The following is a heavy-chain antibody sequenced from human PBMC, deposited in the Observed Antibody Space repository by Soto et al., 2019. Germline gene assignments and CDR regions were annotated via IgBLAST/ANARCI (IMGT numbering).Heavy chain of an antibody. Sequence: QVQLVQSGAEVKKPGSSVKVSCKASGGTFSSYTISWVRQAPGQGLEWMGRIIPILGIANYAQKFQGRVTIPADKSTSKAYMELSSPRSKDKVGYYCAEDVWDIVVDAPGAFDIWGQGTMVTVSS. D-gene: IGHD2-15*01. CDR3: AEDVWDIVVDAPGAFDI. J-gene: IGHJ3*02. CDR2: IIPILGIA. V-gene: IGHV1-69*02. CDR1: GGTFSSYT.